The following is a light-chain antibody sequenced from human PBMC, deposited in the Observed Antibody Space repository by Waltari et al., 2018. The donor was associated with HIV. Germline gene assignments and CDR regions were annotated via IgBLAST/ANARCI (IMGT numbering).Light chain of an antibody. J-gene: IGLJ3*02. V-gene: IGLV2-8*01. CDR1: SSDVVGSTS. Sequence: QSALTQPPSASGSPAQSVTISCTGTSSDVVGSTSVSWYQHHPGKAPKLMIYEVITRPSGVPARFPGSKAANTASLTVSGLQADDEADYYCNPYAGSNNLVFGGGTKRTVL. CDR2: EVI. CDR3: NPYAGSNNLV.